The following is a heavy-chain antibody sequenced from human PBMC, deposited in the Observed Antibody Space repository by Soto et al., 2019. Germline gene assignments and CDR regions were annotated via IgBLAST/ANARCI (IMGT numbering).Heavy chain of an antibody. Sequence: PGGSLRLSCAASGFTFSSYGMHWVRQAPGKGLEWVAVIWYDGSNKYYADSVKGRFTISRDNSKNTLYLQMNSLRAEDTAVYYCAREDIVLVPAAISDAFDIWGQGTMVTVSS. CDR3: AREDIVLVPAAISDAFDI. J-gene: IGHJ3*02. CDR2: IWYDGSNK. D-gene: IGHD2-2*01. V-gene: IGHV3-33*01. CDR1: GFTFSSYG.